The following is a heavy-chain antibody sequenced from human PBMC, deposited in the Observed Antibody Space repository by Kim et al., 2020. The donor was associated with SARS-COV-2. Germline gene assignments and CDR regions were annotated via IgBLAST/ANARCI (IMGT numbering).Heavy chain of an antibody. D-gene: IGHD1-1*01. Sequence: SVKGRFSISRDNSKNTLYLQMNSLRGEDTALYYCVLRRRVGTNWLLPFDCWGQGTLVTVSS. J-gene: IGHJ4*02. CDR3: VLRRRVGTNWLLPFDC. V-gene: IGHV3-23*01.